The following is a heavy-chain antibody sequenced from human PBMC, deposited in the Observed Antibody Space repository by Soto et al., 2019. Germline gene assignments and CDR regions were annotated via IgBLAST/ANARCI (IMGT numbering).Heavy chain of an antibody. D-gene: IGHD3-10*01. Sequence: ASVKVSCKASGYIFTTYALHWVRQAPGQNFEWMGWIDAANGKRKYSQKFQGRVTITRDTSASTAYMDLSDLKSEDTAVYYCARAPFRAVVLGGMDVWG. V-gene: IGHV1-3*01. CDR3: ARAPFRAVVLGGMDV. J-gene: IGHJ6*02. CDR1: GYIFTTYA. CDR2: IDAANGKR.